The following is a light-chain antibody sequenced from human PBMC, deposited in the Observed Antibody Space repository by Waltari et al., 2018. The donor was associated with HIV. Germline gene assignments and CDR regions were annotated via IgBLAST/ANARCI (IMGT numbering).Light chain of an antibody. CDR2: AVS. Sequence: QSALTQPASVSGSPGQSITISCTGASSDLGGFDSVAWYQQHPGKVPKLIIYAVSDRPSGVSNRFSGSKSGSTASLSISGLQAEDEAVYYCSSYSRSSTLVLFGGGTKLTVL. J-gene: IGLJ2*01. CDR1: SSDLGGFDS. V-gene: IGLV2-14*03. CDR3: SSYSRSSTLVL.